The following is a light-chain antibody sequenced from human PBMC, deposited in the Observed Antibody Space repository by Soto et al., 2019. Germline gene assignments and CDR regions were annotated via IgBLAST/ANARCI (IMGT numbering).Light chain of an antibody. CDR1: QGISSY. J-gene: IGKJ4*01. CDR3: QQYYSYPLT. Sequence: AIRMTQSPSSFSASTGDRVTITCRASQGISSYLAWYQQKPGKATKLLIYAASTLQSGVPSRFSGSGSGTDFTLTICCLQAEDYATYYCQQYYSYPLTCGGATKVAIK. CDR2: AAS. V-gene: IGKV1-8*01.